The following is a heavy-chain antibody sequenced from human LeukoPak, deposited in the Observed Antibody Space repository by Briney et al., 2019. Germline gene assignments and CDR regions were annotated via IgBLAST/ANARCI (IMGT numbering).Heavy chain of an antibody. CDR1: GGSFSGYY. Sequence: SETLSLTCAVYGGSFSGYYGSWIRQPPGKVLEWIGEINHSGSTNYNPSLKSRVPISVDTSKNQFSLKLSSVTAADTAVYYCERGGTRRFVYWGQGTLVTVSS. CDR2: INHSGST. V-gene: IGHV4-34*01. CDR3: ERGGTRRFVY. D-gene: IGHD3/OR15-3a*01. J-gene: IGHJ4*02.